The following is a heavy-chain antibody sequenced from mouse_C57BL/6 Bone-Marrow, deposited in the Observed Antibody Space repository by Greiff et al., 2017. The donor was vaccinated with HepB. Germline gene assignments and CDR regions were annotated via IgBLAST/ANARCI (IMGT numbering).Heavy chain of an antibody. CDR1: GYTFTSYW. CDR3: ARSYDYDFDY. J-gene: IGHJ2*01. Sequence: QVHLQQPGAELVMPGASVKLSCKASGYTFTSYWMHWVKQRPGQGLEWIGEIDPSDSYTNYNQKFKGKSTLTVDKSSSTAYMQLSSLTSEDSAVYYCARSYDYDFDYWGQGTTLTVSS. CDR2: IDPSDSYT. V-gene: IGHV1-69*01. D-gene: IGHD2-4*01.